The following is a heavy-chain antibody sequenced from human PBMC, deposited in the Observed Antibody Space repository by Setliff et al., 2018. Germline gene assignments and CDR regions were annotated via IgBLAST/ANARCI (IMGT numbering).Heavy chain of an antibody. CDR1: GVSINSGHY. D-gene: IGHD3-3*01. Sequence: SETLSLTCGVSGVSINSGHYWGWIRQPPGKGLEWIVTMSHRGRTYYNPSLESRVTMSLDTSKNQFSLRLTYVAAADTAVYYCATPRRDNLDTPFDTFDIWGQGTMVTVSS. CDR3: ATPRRDNLDTPFDTFDI. V-gene: IGHV4-38-2*01. CDR2: MSHRGRT. J-gene: IGHJ3*02.